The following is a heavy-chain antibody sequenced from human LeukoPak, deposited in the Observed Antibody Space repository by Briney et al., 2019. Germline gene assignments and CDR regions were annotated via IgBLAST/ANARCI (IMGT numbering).Heavy chain of an antibody. J-gene: IGHJ4*02. Sequence: GGSLRLSCAASGFTFSSYAMSWVRQAPGKGLEWVSAISGSGGSTYYADSVKGRFTISRDNSKNTPYLQMNSLRAEDTAVYYCAKTQRYDYVWGSYRPPYYFDYWGQGTLVTVSS. D-gene: IGHD3-16*02. CDR3: AKTQRYDYVWGSYRPPYYFDY. CDR2: ISGSGGST. V-gene: IGHV3-23*01. CDR1: GFTFSSYA.